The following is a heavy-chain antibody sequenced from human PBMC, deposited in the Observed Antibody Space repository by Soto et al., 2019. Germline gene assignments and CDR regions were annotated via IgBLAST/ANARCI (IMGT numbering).Heavy chain of an antibody. CDR2: IYHSGST. V-gene: IGHV4-30-2*01. D-gene: IGHD5-12*01. Sequence: QLQLQESGSGLVKPSQTLSLTCAVSGGSISSGGYSWSWIRQPPGKGLEWIGYIYHSGSTYYNPSLESRVTISADRPKNQFSLKLSSVTAADTAVYSCAAGGGLPRYYWGQGTLVTVPS. J-gene: IGHJ4*02. CDR3: AAGGGLPRYY. CDR1: GGSISSGGYS.